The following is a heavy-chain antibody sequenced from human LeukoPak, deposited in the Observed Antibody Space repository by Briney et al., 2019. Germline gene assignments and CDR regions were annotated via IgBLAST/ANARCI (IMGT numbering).Heavy chain of an antibody. CDR3: VKGWDSSGYYAFDI. CDR2: INPNSGDT. J-gene: IGHJ3*02. CDR1: GYTFTGYH. V-gene: IGHV1-2*02. D-gene: IGHD3-22*01. Sequence: PGASVKVSCKASGYTFTGYHIHWVRQAPGQGPEWMAWINPNSGDTKYAQKFQGRVTMTRDTSISTAYMEMSRLTSDDTAVYYCVKGWDSSGYYAFDIWGQGTMVTVSS.